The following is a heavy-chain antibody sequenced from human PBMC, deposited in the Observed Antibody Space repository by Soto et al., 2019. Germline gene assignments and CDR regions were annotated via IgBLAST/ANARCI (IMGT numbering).Heavy chain of an antibody. CDR2: SNPKSGET. D-gene: IGHD2-8*02. Sequence: VSVKVSCKAAEYTFIGFHLHWVRQAPGQGLEWTGFSNPKSGETKYAKKFQGRVTLTRQRSISQGYMELSRLESNDTAVYYCAKGIWTVGQCTGGSLYDGRDXCGKGTSVPVS. CDR3: AKGIWTVGQCTGGSLYDGRDX. V-gene: IGHV1-2*02. J-gene: IGHJ6*04. CDR1: EYTFIGFH.